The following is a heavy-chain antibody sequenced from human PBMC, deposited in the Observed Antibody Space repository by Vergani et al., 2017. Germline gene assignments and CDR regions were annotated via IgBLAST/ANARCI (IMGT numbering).Heavy chain of an antibody. V-gene: IGHV3-30-3*01. CDR1: GFTFSSYA. CDR2: ISYDGSNK. J-gene: IGHJ6*02. D-gene: IGHD5-18*01. Sequence: VQLLESGGGLVQPGRSLRLSCAASGFTFSSYAMHWVRQAPGKGLEWVAVISYDGSNKYYADSVKGRFTISRDNSKNTLYLQMNSLRAEDTAVYYCARDGGDTAMVTDYYYYGMDVWGQGTTVTVSS. CDR3: ARDGGDTAMVTDYYYYGMDV.